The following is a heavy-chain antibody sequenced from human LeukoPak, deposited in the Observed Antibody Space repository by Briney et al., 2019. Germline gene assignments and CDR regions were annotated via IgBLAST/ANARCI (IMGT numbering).Heavy chain of an antibody. J-gene: IGHJ4*02. CDR3: ARASYSYDINGWVPFDY. CDR2: IYTSGST. CDR1: GNSISSGDNY. V-gene: IGHV4-61*02. D-gene: IGHD3-22*01. Sequence: TLSLTCTVSGNSISSGDNYWSWIRQPAGKGLEWIGRIYTSGSTNYNPSLKSRVTISGDTSKNQFSLRLSSVTAADTAVYYCARASYSYDINGWVPFDYWGQGTLVTISS.